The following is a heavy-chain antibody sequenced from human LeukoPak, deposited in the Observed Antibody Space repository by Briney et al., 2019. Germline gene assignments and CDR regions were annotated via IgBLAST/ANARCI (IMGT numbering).Heavy chain of an antibody. CDR3: TASSRSTVTTLYY. J-gene: IGHJ4*02. CDR1: GFTFSNAW. D-gene: IGHD4-17*01. CDR2: IKSKTDGGTT. V-gene: IGHV3-15*01. Sequence: GGSLRLSFAASGFTFSNAWMSWVRQAPGKGLEWVGRIKSKTDGGTTDYAAPVKGRFTISRDDSKNTLYLQMNSLKTEDTAVYYCTASSRSTVTTLYYWGQGTLVTVSS.